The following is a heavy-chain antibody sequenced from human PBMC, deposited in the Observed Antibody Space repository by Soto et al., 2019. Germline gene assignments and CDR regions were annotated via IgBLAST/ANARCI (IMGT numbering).Heavy chain of an antibody. Sequence: SETLSLTCAVYGGSFSGYYWSWIRQPPGKGLEWIGEINHSGSTNSNPSLKSRVTIAVDTSKNHFSLKLSSVTAAYTAVYYCARGGRGVFGVVIIPYYGMDVWGQGTTVTVSS. CDR1: GGSFSGYY. CDR3: ARGGRGVFGVVIIPYYGMDV. CDR2: INHSGST. D-gene: IGHD3-3*01. V-gene: IGHV4-34*01. J-gene: IGHJ6*02.